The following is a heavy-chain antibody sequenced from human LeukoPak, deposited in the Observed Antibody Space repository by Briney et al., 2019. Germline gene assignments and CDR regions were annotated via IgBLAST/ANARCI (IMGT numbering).Heavy chain of an antibody. D-gene: IGHD3-9*01. CDR2: ISYDGSNK. V-gene: IGHV3-30-3*01. CDR1: GFTFSSYA. J-gene: IGHJ4*02. CDR3: ARGAPLRYFLDY. Sequence: GGSLRLSCAASGFTFSSYAMHWVRQAPGKGLEWVAVISYDGSNKYYADSVKGRFTISRDNSKNTLYLQMNSLRAEDTAVYYCARGAPLRYFLDYWGQGTLVTVSS.